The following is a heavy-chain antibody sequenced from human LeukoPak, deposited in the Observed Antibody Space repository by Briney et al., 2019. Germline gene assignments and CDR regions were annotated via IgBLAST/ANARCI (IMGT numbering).Heavy chain of an antibody. V-gene: IGHV4-34*01. J-gene: IGHJ4*02. CDR1: GWSFSGYY. Sequence: SETLSLTCAVYGWSFSGYYWSWIRQPPGKGLEWIGEINHSGSTNYNPSLKSRVTISVDTSKNQFSLKLSSVTAADTAVYYCARRNRYCSGGSCYGALDYWGQGTLVTVSS. CDR2: INHSGST. D-gene: IGHD2-15*01. CDR3: ARRNRYCSGGSCYGALDY.